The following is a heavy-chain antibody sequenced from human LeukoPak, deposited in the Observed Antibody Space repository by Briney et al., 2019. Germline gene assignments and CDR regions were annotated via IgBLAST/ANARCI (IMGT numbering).Heavy chain of an antibody. J-gene: IGHJ4*02. D-gene: IGHD2-15*01. CDR3: AKQKGYCSGGSCYYSDY. V-gene: IGHV3-23*01. Sequence: GGSLRLSCAPSGFTFSSYAMSWVRQAPREGREWVSTLRGSGASTSYADSAKGRFTISRDNSKNTLYLQMNSLRAEDTARYYCAKQKGYCSGGSCYYSDYWGQGTLVTVSS. CDR2: LRGSGAST. CDR1: GFTFSSYA.